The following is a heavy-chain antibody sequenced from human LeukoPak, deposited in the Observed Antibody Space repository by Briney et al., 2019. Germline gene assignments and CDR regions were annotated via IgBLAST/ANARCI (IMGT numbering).Heavy chain of an antibody. CDR1: GGTFSSYA. D-gene: IGHD4-23*01. CDR2: IIPIFGTA. V-gene: IGHV1-69*13. CDR3: ARSTVALGYFDY. J-gene: IGHJ4*02. Sequence: SVKVSCKASGGTFSSYAISWVRQAPGQGLEGMGGIIPIFGTANYAQKFQGRVTITADESTSTAYMELSSLRSEDTAVYYCARSTVALGYFDYWGQGTLVTVSS.